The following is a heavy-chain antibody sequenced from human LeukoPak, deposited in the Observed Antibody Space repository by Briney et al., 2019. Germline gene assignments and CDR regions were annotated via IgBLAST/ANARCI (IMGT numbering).Heavy chain of an antibody. D-gene: IGHD6-19*01. CDR1: GFTFSSYS. CDR2: IKQDGSEK. Sequence: GGSLRLSCAASGFTFSSYSMNWVRQAPGKGLEWVANIKQDGSEKYYVDSVKGRFTISRDNAKNSLYLQMNSLRAEDTAVYYCARGSPSQWLVAFDIWGQGTMVTVSS. V-gene: IGHV3-7*01. CDR3: ARGSPSQWLVAFDI. J-gene: IGHJ3*02.